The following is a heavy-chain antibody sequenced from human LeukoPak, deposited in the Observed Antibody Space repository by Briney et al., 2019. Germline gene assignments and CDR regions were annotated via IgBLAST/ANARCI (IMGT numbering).Heavy chain of an antibody. V-gene: IGHV3-23*01. Sequence: GGSLRLSCAASGLTFSSYAVAWVRQAPGKGLEWVSTISASGGSTYYADSVKGRFTTSRDNSKNTLYLQMNSLRDEDTAVYYCARDLYFWGQGTLVTVSS. J-gene: IGHJ4*02. CDR1: GLTFSSYA. CDR3: ARDLYF. CDR2: ISASGGST. D-gene: IGHD2-15*01.